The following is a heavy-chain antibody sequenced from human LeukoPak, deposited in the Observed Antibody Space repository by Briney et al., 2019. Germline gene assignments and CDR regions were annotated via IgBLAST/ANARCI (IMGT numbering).Heavy chain of an antibody. J-gene: IGHJ4*02. CDR3: VLAPNSNWFDF. D-gene: IGHD2-15*01. CDR1: GDSVSSFY. CDR2: IHYSGSS. Sequence: SETLSLTCSVSGDSVSSFYWNWIRQSPGRGLEWIGNIHYSGSSIYNPSLRSRVTMSIDTSKKQFFLKLASVTAADTAVYYCVLAPNSNWFDFWGQGTLVTVSS. V-gene: IGHV4-59*08.